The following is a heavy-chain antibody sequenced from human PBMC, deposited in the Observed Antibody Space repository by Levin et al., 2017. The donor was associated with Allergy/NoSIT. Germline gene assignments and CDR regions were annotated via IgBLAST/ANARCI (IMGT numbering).Heavy chain of an antibody. CDR1: GFTFSGSA. Sequence: GGSLRLSCAASGFTFSGSAMHWVRQASGKGLEWVGRIRSKANNYATAYAASVKGRFTISRDDSKNTAYLQMNSLKTDDTAVYDCSRLGGDKVDGMDVWGQGTTVTVSS. D-gene: IGHD2-21*01. V-gene: IGHV3-73*01. J-gene: IGHJ6*02. CDR2: IRSKANNYAT. CDR3: SRLGGDKVDGMDV.